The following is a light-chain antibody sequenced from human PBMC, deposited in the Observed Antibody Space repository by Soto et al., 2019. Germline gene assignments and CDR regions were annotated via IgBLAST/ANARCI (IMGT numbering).Light chain of an antibody. CDR1: QGVSNF. CDR2: ASS. CDR3: QLYGISPH. Sequence: EVVLTQSPGTLSLSQGERATLSCRASQGVSNFLAWYQHKPGQAPRLLIYASSNRATGIPDRFSGSASGTDFTLTINRLEPEDFAVYYCQLYGISPHFGQGTRLEIK. J-gene: IGKJ5*01. V-gene: IGKV3-20*01.